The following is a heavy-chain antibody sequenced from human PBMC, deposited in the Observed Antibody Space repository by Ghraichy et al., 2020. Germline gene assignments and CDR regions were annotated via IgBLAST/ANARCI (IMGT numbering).Heavy chain of an antibody. CDR3: ARGGYDFWSGYHVYFDY. CDR2: IYPGDSDT. Sequence: GTLNISCKGSGYSFTSYWIGWVRQMPGKGLEWMGIIYPGDSDTRYSPSFQGQVTISADKSISTAYLQWSSLKASDTAMYYCARGGYDFWSGYHVYFDYWGQGTLVTVSS. J-gene: IGHJ4*02. V-gene: IGHV5-51*01. CDR1: GYSFTSYW. D-gene: IGHD3-3*01.